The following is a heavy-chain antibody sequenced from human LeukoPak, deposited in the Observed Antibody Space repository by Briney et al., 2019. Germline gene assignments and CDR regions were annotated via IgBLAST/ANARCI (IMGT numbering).Heavy chain of an antibody. V-gene: IGHV4-59*01. D-gene: IGHD3-22*01. Sequence: PSETLSLTCTVSGGSISSYYWSWIRQPPGKGLEWIGYIYYSGSTNYNPSLKSRVTISVDTSKNQFSLKLSSVTAADTAVYYCARAIDSSGYGYYFDYWGQGTLVTVSS. J-gene: IGHJ4*02. CDR3: ARAIDSSGYGYYFDY. CDR1: GGSISSYY. CDR2: IYYSGST.